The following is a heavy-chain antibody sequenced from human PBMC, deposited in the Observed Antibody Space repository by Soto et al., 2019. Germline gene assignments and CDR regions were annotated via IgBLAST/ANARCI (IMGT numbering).Heavy chain of an antibody. CDR3: ARTRIVEATYRFDF. Sequence: ASVKVSCKASGYTFINYAISWVRQAPGQGLEWMGWISAYNVNAHYAQKLQGRVTMTTDTSTSTVYMELRSLRSDDTAVYYCARTRIVEATYRFDFWGQGTLVTDSS. V-gene: IGHV1-18*01. CDR1: GYTFINYA. D-gene: IGHD1-26*01. CDR2: ISAYNVNA. J-gene: IGHJ4*02.